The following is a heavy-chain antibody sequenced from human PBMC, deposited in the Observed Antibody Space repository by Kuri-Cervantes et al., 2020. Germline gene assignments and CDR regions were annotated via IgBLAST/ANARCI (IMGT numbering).Heavy chain of an antibody. CDR2: IDQDGTEK. Sequence: GGPLRLSCAASGFTSSAYWMSWVRQAPGKGMKWLANIDQDGTEKDKVDSVKGRFTISRDNAKSSLFLQMHGLRVADTAIYYCARLRGGYDFDYWGQGTLVTVSS. D-gene: IGHD3-22*01. V-gene: IGHV3-7*01. CDR1: GFTSSAYW. CDR3: ARLRGGYDFDY. J-gene: IGHJ4*02.